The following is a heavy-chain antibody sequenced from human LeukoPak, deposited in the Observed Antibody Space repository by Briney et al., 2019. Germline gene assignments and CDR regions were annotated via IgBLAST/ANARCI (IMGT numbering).Heavy chain of an antibody. D-gene: IGHD3-10*01. CDR1: GYTFTSYY. V-gene: IGHV1-2*02. CDR3: ARAQRITMVRGVIMGY. Sequence: AASVKVSCKASGYTFTSYYMHWVRQAPGQGLEWMGWINLNSGGTNYAQKFQGRVTMTRDTSISTAYMELSRLRSDDTAVYYCARAQRITMVRGVIMGYWGQGTLVTVSS. J-gene: IGHJ4*02. CDR2: INLNSGGT.